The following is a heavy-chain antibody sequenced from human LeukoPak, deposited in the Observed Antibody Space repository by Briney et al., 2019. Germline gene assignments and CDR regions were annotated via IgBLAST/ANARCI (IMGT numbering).Heavy chain of an antibody. V-gene: IGHV3-7*01. CDR3: ASALYFDY. J-gene: IGHJ4*02. CDR2: IKQDGSEK. Sequence: GGSLRLSCATSGFTFSSYGMHWVRQAPGKGLEWVANIKQDGSEKYYVDSVKGRFTISRDNAKNSLYLQMNSLRAEDTAVYYCASALYFDYWGQGTLVTVSS. CDR1: GFTFSSYG.